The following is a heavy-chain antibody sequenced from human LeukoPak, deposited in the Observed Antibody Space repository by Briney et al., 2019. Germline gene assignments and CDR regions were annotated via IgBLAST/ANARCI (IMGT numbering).Heavy chain of an antibody. D-gene: IGHD1-26*01. CDR2: NNPSSGRT. Sequence: ASVEVSCKASGYTFSNYYIHWVRQAPGQGLEWMGVNNPSSGRTTYAQTFQGRVTMTRDTSTSTAYMDLSSLRSDDTAVYYCSRELGGSYFDYWGQGTLVTVSS. CDR3: SRELGGSYFDY. V-gene: IGHV1-46*01. J-gene: IGHJ4*02. CDR1: GYTFSNYY.